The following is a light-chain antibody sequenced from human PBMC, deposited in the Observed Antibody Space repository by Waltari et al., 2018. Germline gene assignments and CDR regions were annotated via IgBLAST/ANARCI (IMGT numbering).Light chain of an antibody. J-gene: IGKJ4*01. CDR1: QCVTNY. CDR2: DTS. V-gene: IGKV3-11*01. Sequence: DIVLTQSTAILFLAPGERASLSCRDSQCVTNYLAWYQQKPGQPPRLLLYDTSNRATGIPARCSGSWFGADFTLTISRLDPDDFAVYCCQQRRNWPLTFGGGTKVEI. CDR3: QQRRNWPLT.